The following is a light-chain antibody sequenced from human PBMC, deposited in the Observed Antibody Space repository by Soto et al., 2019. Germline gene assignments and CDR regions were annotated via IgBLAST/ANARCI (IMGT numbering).Light chain of an antibody. Sequence: QSALTQPASVSGSPGQSITISCTGTSSDVGSYNLVSWYQQHPGKAPKLMIYEGSKRPSGVSNRFSGSKSGNTASLTISGLQAEDEADYYCCSYAGSSTGSYVFGTGTKVTVL. CDR1: SSDVGSYNL. J-gene: IGLJ1*01. V-gene: IGLV2-23*01. CDR3: CSYAGSSTGSYV. CDR2: EGS.